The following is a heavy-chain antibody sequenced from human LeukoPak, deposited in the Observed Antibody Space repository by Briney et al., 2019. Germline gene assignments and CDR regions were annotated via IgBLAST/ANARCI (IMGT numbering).Heavy chain of an antibody. J-gene: IGHJ4*02. CDR2: IKSKTDGGTT. Sequence: GGSLRLSCAASGFTFSNAWMSWVRQAPGKGLEWVGRIKSKTDGGTTDYAAPVKGRFTISRDDSKNTLYLQMNSLKTEDTAVYYCTTRDFYSSSSPLFDYWGQGTLVTVSS. CDR1: GFTFSNAW. V-gene: IGHV3-15*01. CDR3: TTRDFYSSSSPLFDY. D-gene: IGHD6-6*01.